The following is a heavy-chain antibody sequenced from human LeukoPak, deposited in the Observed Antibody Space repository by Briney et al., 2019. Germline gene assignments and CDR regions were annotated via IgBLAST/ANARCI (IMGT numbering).Heavy chain of an antibody. CDR3: ARDSRSSSLK. Sequence: PGRSLRLSCAASGFTFSSYAMHWVRQAPGKGREWLAVISYDGSNKYYADSVKGRFTISRNNSKNTLYLQMNSLRAEDTAVYYCARDSRSSSLKWGQGTLVTVSS. D-gene: IGHD6-13*01. CDR2: ISYDGSNK. CDR1: GFTFSSYA. V-gene: IGHV3-30*04. J-gene: IGHJ4*02.